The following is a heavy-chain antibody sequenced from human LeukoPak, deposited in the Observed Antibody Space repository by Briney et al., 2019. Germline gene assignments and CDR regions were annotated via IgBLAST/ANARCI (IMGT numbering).Heavy chain of an antibody. D-gene: IGHD4-17*01. CDR3: ARAIRPTHWFDP. Sequence: SETLSLTCTVSGGSISSGGYYWSWTRQHPGKGLEWIGYIYYSGSTYYNPSLKSRVTISVDTSKNQFSLKLSSVTAADTAVYYCARAIRPTHWFDPWGQGTLVTVSS. V-gene: IGHV4-31*03. CDR2: IYYSGST. CDR1: GGSISSGGYY. J-gene: IGHJ5*02.